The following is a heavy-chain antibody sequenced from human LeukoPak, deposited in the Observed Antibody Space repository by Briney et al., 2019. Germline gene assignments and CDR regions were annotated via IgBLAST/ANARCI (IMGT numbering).Heavy chain of an antibody. CDR1: GYTLTELS. Sequence: ASVKVSCKVSGYTLTELSMHWVRQAPGKGLEWMGGFDPEDGETIYAQKFQGRVTMTEDTSTDTAYMELSSLRPEDTAVYYCATRAPPNYYYGMDVWGQGTTVTVSS. V-gene: IGHV1-24*01. CDR2: FDPEDGET. J-gene: IGHJ6*02. CDR3: ATRAPPNYYYGMDV.